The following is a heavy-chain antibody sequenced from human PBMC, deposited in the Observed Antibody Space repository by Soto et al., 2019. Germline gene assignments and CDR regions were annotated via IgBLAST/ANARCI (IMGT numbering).Heavy chain of an antibody. CDR3: ARSFMVPVDFFDY. CDR2: IYYSGST. J-gene: IGHJ4*02. D-gene: IGHD3-10*01. V-gene: IGHV4-59*01. Sequence: SETLSLTCTVSNGSLSSNYCIFIRHSPWKGLEWIVNIYYSGSTNYNPSLKSRVTMSVDTSKNQFTLKLSSVTAADTGVYFCARSFMVPVDFFDYWGQGTPVTVSS. CDR1: NGSLSSNY.